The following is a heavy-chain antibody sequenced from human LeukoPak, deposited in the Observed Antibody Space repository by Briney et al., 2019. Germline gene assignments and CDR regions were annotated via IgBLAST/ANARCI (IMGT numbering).Heavy chain of an antibody. CDR3: ARDSGGWQSVYYYYGMDV. J-gene: IGHJ6*02. CDR1: GGTFSSYA. D-gene: IGHD6-19*01. Sequence: SVKASCKASGGTFSSYAISWVRQAPGQGLEWMGRIIPILGIANYAQKFQGRVTITADKSTSTAYMELSSLRSEDTAVYYCARDSGGWQSVYYYYGMDVWGQGTTVTVSS. V-gene: IGHV1-69*04. CDR2: IIPILGIA.